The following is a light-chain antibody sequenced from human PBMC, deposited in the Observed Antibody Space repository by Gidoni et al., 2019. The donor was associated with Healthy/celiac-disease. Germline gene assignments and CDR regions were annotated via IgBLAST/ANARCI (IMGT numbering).Light chain of an antibody. CDR3: QQYDNLPYT. V-gene: IGKV1-33*01. J-gene: IGKJ2*01. Sequence: DIQMTQSPSSLSASVGDRVTITCQASQDISNYLKWYQQKPGKAPKLLIYDASNLETGVPSRFSGSGSGTDFTFTISCLQPEDIATYYCQQYDNLPYTFGQGTKLEIK. CDR1: QDISNY. CDR2: DAS.